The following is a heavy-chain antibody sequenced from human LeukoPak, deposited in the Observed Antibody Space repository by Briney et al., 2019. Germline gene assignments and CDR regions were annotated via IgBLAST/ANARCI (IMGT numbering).Heavy chain of an antibody. CDR1: GGSFSGYY. Sequence: SETLSLTCAVYGGSFSGYYWSWIRQPPGKGLEWIGYIYHSGSTYYNPSLKSRVTISVDRSKNQFSLKLSSVTAADTAVYYCARHPTKLYYYDSSGHTGGDYWGQGTLVTVSS. V-gene: IGHV4-34*01. CDR2: IYHSGST. D-gene: IGHD3-22*01. J-gene: IGHJ4*02. CDR3: ARHPTKLYYYDSSGHTGGDY.